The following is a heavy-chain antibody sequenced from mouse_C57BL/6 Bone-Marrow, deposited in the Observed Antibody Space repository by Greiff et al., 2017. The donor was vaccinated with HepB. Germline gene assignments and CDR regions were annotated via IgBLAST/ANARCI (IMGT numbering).Heavy chain of an antibody. D-gene: IGHD1-1*01. J-gene: IGHJ1*03. CDR2: IYPRDGST. Sequence: QVHVKQSGPELVKPGASVKLSCKASGYTFTSYDINWVKQRPGQGLEWIGWIYPRDGSTKYNEKFKGKATLTVDTSSSTAYMELHSLTSEDSAVYFCARLSYGSSYGYFDVWGTGTTVTVSS. CDR3: ARLSYGSSYGYFDV. CDR1: GYTFTSYD. V-gene: IGHV1-85*01.